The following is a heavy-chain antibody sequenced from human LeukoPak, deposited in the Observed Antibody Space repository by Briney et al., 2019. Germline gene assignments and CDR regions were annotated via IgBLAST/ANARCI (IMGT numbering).Heavy chain of an antibody. J-gene: IGHJ6*02. CDR3: ARELRTTLWLGLRGYGDYGTDV. CDR2: ISYDGSNK. CDR1: GFTFSSYG. V-gene: IGHV3-30*03. D-gene: IGHD1-14*01. Sequence: GRSLRLSCAASGFTFSSYGMHWVRQAPGKGLEWVAVISYDGSNKYYADSVKGRFTISRDNSKNTLYLQMNSLRAEDTAVYYCARELRTTLWLGLRGYGDYGTDVWGQGTTVTVSS.